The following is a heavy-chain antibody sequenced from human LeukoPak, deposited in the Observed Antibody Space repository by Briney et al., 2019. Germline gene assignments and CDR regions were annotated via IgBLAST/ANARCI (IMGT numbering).Heavy chain of an antibody. CDR3: ARYYYGSGSYENWFDP. CDR1: GGSISSYY. J-gene: IGHJ5*02. D-gene: IGHD3-10*01. Sequence: SETLSLTCTVSGGSISSYYWSWIRQPPGKDLEWIGYIYYSGSTNYNPSLKSRVTISVDTSKNQFSLKLSSVTAADTAVYYCARYYYGSGSYENWFDPWGQGTLVTVSS. CDR2: IYYSGST. V-gene: IGHV4-59*01.